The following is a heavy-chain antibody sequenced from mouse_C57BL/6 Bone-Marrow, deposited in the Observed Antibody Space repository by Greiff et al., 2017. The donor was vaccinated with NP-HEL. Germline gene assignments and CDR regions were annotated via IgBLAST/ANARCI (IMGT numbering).Heavy chain of an antibody. V-gene: IGHV1-55*01. J-gene: IGHJ3*01. D-gene: IGHD2-4*01. CDR1: GYTFTSYW. Sequence: LQQPGAELVKPGASVKMSCKASGYTFTSYWITWVKQRPGQGLEWIGDIYPGSGSTNYNEKFKSKATLTVDTSSSTAYMQLSSLTSEDSAVYYCARWKGLRGGAWFAYWGQGTLVTVSA. CDR3: ARWKGLRGGAWFAY. CDR2: IYPGSGST.